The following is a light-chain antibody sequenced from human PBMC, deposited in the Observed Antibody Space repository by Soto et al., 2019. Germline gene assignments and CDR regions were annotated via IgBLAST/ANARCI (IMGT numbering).Light chain of an antibody. CDR3: QQYNSYPMYT. J-gene: IGKJ2*01. V-gene: IGKV1-5*03. Sequence: DIQMTQSPSTLSASVGDRVTITCRASQSISSWLAWYQQKPGKAPKLLIYKASSLESGVPSRFSGSGSGTELTLTISSLQPDDFATYYCQQYNSYPMYTFGQGTKLEIK. CDR2: KAS. CDR1: QSISSW.